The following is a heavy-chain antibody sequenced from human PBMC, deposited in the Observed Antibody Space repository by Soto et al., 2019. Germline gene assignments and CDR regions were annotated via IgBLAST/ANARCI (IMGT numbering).Heavy chain of an antibody. CDR2: INPNSGDT. D-gene: IGHD1-26*01. Sequence: VKVSCKASGYTFTGYYVHWVRQAPGQGLEWMGWINPNSGDTYLAQRFQGRVTMNRDTSIGTAYMELRGLTSDDTAEYYCAKGGAIVAAGTRVYLYNAMDVWGQGTTVTVSS. V-gene: IGHV1-2*02. CDR3: AKGGAIVAAGTRVYLYNAMDV. J-gene: IGHJ6*02. CDR1: GYTFTGYY.